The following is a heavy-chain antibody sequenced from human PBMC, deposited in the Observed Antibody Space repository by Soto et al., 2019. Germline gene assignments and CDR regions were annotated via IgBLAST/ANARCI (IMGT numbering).Heavy chain of an antibody. J-gene: IGHJ4*02. Sequence: HPGGSLRLSCAASGFTFSSYGMHWVRQAPGKGLDWVAVIWPDGSKKYYADSVKGRFTISRDNSKNTLYLQMNSLRAEDTAVYYCARYSSSWEYWGQGTLVTVSS. CDR2: IWPDGSKK. V-gene: IGHV3-33*01. CDR3: ARYSSSWEY. CDR1: GFTFSSYG. D-gene: IGHD6-6*01.